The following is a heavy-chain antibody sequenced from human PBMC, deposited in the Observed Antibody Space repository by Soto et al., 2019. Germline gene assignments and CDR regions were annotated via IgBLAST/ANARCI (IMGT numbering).Heavy chain of an antibody. J-gene: IGHJ4*02. V-gene: IGHV3-30*04. Sequence: QVQLVESGGYVVQPGRSLRLSCAASGFTFSFYAMHWVRQAPGKGLEWVAVISYNGRNKHYVDSVKGRFTISRDNSQDTLYLQMDSLRPDDTAVYYCARQAKIGDRSQFYFDSWGQGTLVTVSS. CDR3: ARQAKIGDRSQFYFDS. CDR2: ISYNGRNK. D-gene: IGHD3-16*01. CDR1: GFTFSFYA.